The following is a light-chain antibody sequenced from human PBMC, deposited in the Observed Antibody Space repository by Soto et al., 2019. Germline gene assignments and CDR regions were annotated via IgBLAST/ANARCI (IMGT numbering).Light chain of an antibody. CDR3: QQSYITPPT. J-gene: IGKJ1*01. V-gene: IGKV1-39*01. Sequence: DIRMTQSPSSLSASVGDRVTITCQASQDISNYLNWYQQKPGKAPNLLIYTTSNLQSGVPSRFSGSGSGTDFTLTISSLQPEDFATYYCQQSYITPPTFGQGTKVDIK. CDR2: TTS. CDR1: QDISNY.